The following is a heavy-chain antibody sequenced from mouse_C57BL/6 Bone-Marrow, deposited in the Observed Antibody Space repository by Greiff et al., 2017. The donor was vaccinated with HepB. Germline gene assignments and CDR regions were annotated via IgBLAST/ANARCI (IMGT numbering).Heavy chain of an antibody. J-gene: IGHJ3*01. CDR1: GYAFTSSW. CDR2: MYPGDGDT. Sequence: VKLVESGPELVKPGASVKISCKASGYAFTSSWMNWVKQRPGKGLEWIGRMYPGDGDTNYNGKFKGKATLTADKSSSTAYMQLSSLTSEDSAVYFCARRRGLAFWGQGNVVTVTA. CDR3: ARRRGLAF. V-gene: IGHV1-82*01.